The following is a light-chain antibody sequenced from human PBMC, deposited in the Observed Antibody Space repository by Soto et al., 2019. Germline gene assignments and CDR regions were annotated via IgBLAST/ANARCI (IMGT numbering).Light chain of an antibody. CDR1: SSDVGAYNY. CDR3: SSFTTSSTYV. Sequence: QSALTQPASVSGSPGQSITISCTGTSSDVGAYNYVSWYQQHPGKAPKLMIYEVNNRPSGVSNRSSGSKSGKTASLTISGLRAEDDADYYCSSFTTSSTYVFGTGTKLTVL. V-gene: IGLV2-14*01. J-gene: IGLJ1*01. CDR2: EVN.